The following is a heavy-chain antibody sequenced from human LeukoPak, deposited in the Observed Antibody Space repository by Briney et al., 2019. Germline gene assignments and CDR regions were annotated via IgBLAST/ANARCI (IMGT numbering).Heavy chain of an antibody. D-gene: IGHD4-17*01. J-gene: IGHJ4*02. CDR2: INPNSGGT. V-gene: IGHV1-2*02. CDR3: ARDSYGDYYFDY. CDR1: GYTLTELS. Sequence: ASVKVSCKVSGYTLTELSMHWVRQAPGEGLEWMGWINPNSGGTNYAQKFQDRVTMTRDTSISTAYMELSRLRSDDTAVYYCARDSYGDYYFDYWGQGTLVTVSS.